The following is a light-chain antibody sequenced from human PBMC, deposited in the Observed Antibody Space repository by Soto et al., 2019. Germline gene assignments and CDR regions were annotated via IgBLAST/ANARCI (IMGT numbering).Light chain of an antibody. CDR2: DTN. J-gene: IGLJ2*01. V-gene: IGLV1-44*01. CDR1: SSNIGLND. CDR3: AAWDDSLNGPV. Sequence: QSVLTQPPSASGTPGQTVTISCSGSSSNIGLNDVHWYRQLSGTAPQILIYDTNQQATGVPDRFSGSRSGTSASLAIHGRQSEDEADYHCAAWDDSLNGPVFGGGTMLSVL.